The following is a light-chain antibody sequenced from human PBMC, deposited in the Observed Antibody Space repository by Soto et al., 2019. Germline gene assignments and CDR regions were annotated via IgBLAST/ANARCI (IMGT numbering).Light chain of an antibody. Sequence: EIVLTQSPGTLSLSPGERATLSCRASQSVSNNYLAWYQQKPGQAPRLLIHGASNRATGIPDRFSGSGSGTDFTLTIGRLEPEDFAVYYCQQYGSSPLTFGGGTKVDIK. CDR1: QSVSNNY. J-gene: IGKJ4*01. CDR2: GAS. V-gene: IGKV3-20*01. CDR3: QQYGSSPLT.